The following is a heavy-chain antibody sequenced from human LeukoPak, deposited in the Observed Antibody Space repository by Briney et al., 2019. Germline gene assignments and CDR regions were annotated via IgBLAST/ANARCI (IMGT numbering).Heavy chain of an antibody. D-gene: IGHD5-18*01. CDR1: GFTFSDYY. J-gene: IGHJ4*02. V-gene: IGHV3-11*01. Sequence: TGGSLRLSCAASGFTFSDYYMSWIRQAPGKGLEWVSYISSSGGTIYYADSVKGRFTISRDNAKNSLYLQMNSLRAEDTAVYYCARDKLPGYSYGSAFDYWGQGTLVTVSS. CDR3: ARDKLPGYSYGSAFDY. CDR2: ISSSGGTI.